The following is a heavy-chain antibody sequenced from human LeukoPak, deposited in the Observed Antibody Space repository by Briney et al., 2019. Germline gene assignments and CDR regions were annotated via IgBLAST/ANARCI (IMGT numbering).Heavy chain of an antibody. CDR2: ISGSGGST. Sequence: GGSLRLSCAASGFTFSSYAMSWVPQAPGKGLEWVSAISGSGGSTYYADSVKGRFTISRDNSKNTLYLQMNSLRAEDTAVYYCAKAPYDILTGGDYWGQGTLVTVSS. J-gene: IGHJ4*02. CDR3: AKAPYDILTGGDY. D-gene: IGHD3-9*01. V-gene: IGHV3-23*01. CDR1: GFTFSSYA.